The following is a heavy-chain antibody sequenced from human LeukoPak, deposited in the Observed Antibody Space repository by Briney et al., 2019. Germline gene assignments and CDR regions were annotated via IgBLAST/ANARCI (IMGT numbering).Heavy chain of an antibody. J-gene: IGHJ6*03. CDR1: GGSISSSIYY. V-gene: IGHV4-39*07. Sequence: SETLSLTCTVSGGSISSSIYYWGWIRQPPGKGLEWIGSMSYSGSTYYNPSLKSRVTISVDTSKNQFSLKLSSVTAADTAVYYCARRTGYFDWPTLSYYYYYMDVWGKGTTVTISS. CDR3: ARRTGYFDWPTLSYYYYYMDV. D-gene: IGHD3-9*01. CDR2: MSYSGST.